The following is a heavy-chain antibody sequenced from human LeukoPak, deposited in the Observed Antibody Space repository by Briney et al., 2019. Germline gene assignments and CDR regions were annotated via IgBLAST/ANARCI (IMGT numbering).Heavy chain of an antibody. CDR3: ARTAPGTSLGGYYYYMDV. D-gene: IGHD1-7*01. Sequence: ASVKVSCKASGYTFTSYGVSWVRQAPGQGLEWMGWISVYNGNTNYAQTLQGRVTVTTDTSTSTALMELRSLRSDDTAVYYCARTAPGTSLGGYYYYMDVWGKGTTVTVSS. CDR1: GYTFTSYG. V-gene: IGHV1-18*01. J-gene: IGHJ6*03. CDR2: ISVYNGNT.